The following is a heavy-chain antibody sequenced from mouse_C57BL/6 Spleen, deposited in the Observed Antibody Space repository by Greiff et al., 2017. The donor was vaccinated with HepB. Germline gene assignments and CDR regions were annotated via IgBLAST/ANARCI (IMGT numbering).Heavy chain of an antibody. J-gene: IGHJ3*01. CDR3: AREGYYGSSQFAY. CDR1: GYTFTSYW. V-gene: IGHV1-69*01. Sequence: VKLQQPGAELVMPGASVKLSCKASGYTFTSYWMHWVKQRPGQGLEWIGEIDPSDSYTNYNQKFKGKSTLTVDKSSSTAYMQLSSLTSEDSAVYYCAREGYYGSSQFAYWGQGTLVTVSA. D-gene: IGHD1-1*01. CDR2: IDPSDSYT.